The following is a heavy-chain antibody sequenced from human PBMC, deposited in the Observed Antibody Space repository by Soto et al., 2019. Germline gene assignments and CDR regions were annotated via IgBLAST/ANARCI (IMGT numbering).Heavy chain of an antibody. J-gene: IGHJ4*02. V-gene: IGHV4-31*03. CDR1: GGSISSVNYY. D-gene: IGHD3-9*01. CDR2: NQYTGNP. CDR3: GRLEGLATISYYFDY. Sequence: PSETLSLTCTVSGGSISSVNYYCNWIRQHPEKGLEWIGYNQYTGNPFYNPSLKSRVTISVDTSKNQFSLKLSSVTAADTAVYYCGRLEGLATISYYFDYWGQGALVTVSS.